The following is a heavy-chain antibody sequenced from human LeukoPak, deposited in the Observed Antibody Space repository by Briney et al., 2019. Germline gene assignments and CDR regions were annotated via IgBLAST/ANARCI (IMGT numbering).Heavy chain of an antibody. CDR3: ARDPLFWSGYTPYSYYMDV. V-gene: IGHV4-4*07. CDR1: GGSISSYY. D-gene: IGHD3-3*01. J-gene: IGHJ6*03. Sequence: SETLSLTCTVSGGSISSYYWSWIRQPAGKGLEWIGRIYTSGSTNYNPSLKSRVTMSVDTSKNQFSLRLSSVTAADTAVYYCARDPLFWSGYTPYSYYMDVWGKGTTVTVSS. CDR2: IYTSGST.